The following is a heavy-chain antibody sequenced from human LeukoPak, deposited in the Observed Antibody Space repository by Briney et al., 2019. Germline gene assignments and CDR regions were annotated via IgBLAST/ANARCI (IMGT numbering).Heavy chain of an antibody. J-gene: IGHJ5*02. CDR1: GGSFSGYY. CDR2: INHSGST. CDR3: ARHRDYYGSGRRGRWFDP. D-gene: IGHD3-10*01. V-gene: IGHV4-34*01. Sequence: SETLSLACAVYGGSFSGYYWSWIRQPPGKGLEWIGEINHSGSTNYNPSLKSRVTISVDTSKNQFSLKLSSVTAADTAVYYCARHRDYYGSGRRGRWFDPWGQGTLVTVSS.